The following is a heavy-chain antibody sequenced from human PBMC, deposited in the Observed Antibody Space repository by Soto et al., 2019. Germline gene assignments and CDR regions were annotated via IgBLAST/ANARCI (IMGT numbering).Heavy chain of an antibody. CDR2: INPSGGST. V-gene: IGHV1-46*01. J-gene: IGHJ2*01. Sequence: ASVKVCCKASGYTFTSYYMHWVRHAPGQGLEWMGIINPSGGSTSYAQKFQGRVTMTRDTSKSTVYMELSSLRSEDTAVYYCEREAPSYYYDSSGYYHNWYFDLWGRGTLVTVSS. D-gene: IGHD3-22*01. CDR3: EREAPSYYYDSSGYYHNWYFDL. CDR1: GYTFTSYY.